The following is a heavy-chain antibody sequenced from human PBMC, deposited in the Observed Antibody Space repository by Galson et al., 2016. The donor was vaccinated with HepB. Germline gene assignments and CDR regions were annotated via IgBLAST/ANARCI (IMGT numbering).Heavy chain of an antibody. CDR2: RSPGGAT. V-gene: IGHV3-15*01. CDR3: ITRT. D-gene: IGHD2-8*01. CDR1: GFTLTDGW. Sequence: SLRLSCAASGFTLTDGWVNWVRQAPGKGLEWVGRRSPGGATAYAAPVNGRFTISRDDSNNIMYLQMNSLKTEDTAVYYCITRTWGQGTLVTVSS. J-gene: IGHJ4*02.